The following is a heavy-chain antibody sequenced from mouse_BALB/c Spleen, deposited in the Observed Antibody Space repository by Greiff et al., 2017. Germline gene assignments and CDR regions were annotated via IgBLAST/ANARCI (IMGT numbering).Heavy chain of an antibody. J-gene: IGHJ4*01. CDR2: ISDGGSYT. D-gene: IGHD2-13*01. Sequence: EVQVVESGGGLVKPGGSLKLSCAASGFTFSDYYMYWVRQTPEKRLEWVATISDGGSYTYYPDSVKGRFTISRDNAKNNLYLQMSSLKSEDTAMYYCAREMDGEAMDYWGQGTSVTVSS. CDR3: AREMDGEAMDY. V-gene: IGHV5-4*02. CDR1: GFTFSDYY.